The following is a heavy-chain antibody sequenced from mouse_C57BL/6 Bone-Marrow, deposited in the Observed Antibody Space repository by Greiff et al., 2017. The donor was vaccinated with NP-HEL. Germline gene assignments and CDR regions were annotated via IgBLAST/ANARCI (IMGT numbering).Heavy chain of an antibody. CDR3: ARPLLYRYFDV. J-gene: IGHJ1*03. D-gene: IGHD2-10*01. Sequence: EVMLVESGGGLVKPGGSLKLSCAASGFTFSSYTMSWVRQTPEKRLEWVATISGGGGNTYYPDSVKGRFTISRDNAKNTLYLQMSSLRSEDTALYYCARPLLYRYFDVWGTGTTVTVSS. CDR2: ISGGGGNT. V-gene: IGHV5-9*01. CDR1: GFTFSSYT.